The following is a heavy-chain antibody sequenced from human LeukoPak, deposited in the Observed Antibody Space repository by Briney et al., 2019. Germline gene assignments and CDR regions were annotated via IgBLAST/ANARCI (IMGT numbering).Heavy chain of an antibody. V-gene: IGHV4-59*08. J-gene: IGHJ4*02. CDR1: GGSISSYY. CDR3: ASSYYYDSSGYSSPPDY. D-gene: IGHD3-22*01. Sequence: SETLSLTCTVSGGSISSYYWSWIRQPPGKGLEWIGYIYYSGSTNYNPSLKSRVTTSVDTSKNQFSLKLSSVTAADTAVYYCASSYYYDSSGYSSPPDYWGQGTLVTVSS. CDR2: IYYSGST.